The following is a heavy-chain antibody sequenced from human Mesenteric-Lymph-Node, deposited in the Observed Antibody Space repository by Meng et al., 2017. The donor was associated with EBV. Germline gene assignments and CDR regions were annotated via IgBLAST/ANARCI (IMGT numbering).Heavy chain of an antibody. CDR3: ARGHLGYYDSSGYLDS. J-gene: IGHJ4*02. V-gene: IGHV4-39*07. CDR2: TYYSGSP. CDR1: GGSIKSSSSY. Sequence: LQESGQGLVKPSVTLSLTCTVSGGSIKSSSSYWGWIRQPTGKGLEWIGSTYYSGSPSFNPSLKSRVTISVDTSKNQISLKLTSVTAADTAVYYCARGHLGYYDSSGYLDSWGQGTLVTVSS. D-gene: IGHD3-22*01.